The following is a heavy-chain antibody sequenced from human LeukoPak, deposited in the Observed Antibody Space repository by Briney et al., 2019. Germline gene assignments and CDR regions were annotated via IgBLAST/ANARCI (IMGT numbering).Heavy chain of an antibody. CDR2: INHSGST. CDR1: GGSLSGYY. V-gene: IGHV4-34*01. J-gene: IGHJ4*02. CDR3: ARQTGSGLFILP. Sequence: SETLSLTCSVYGGSLSGYYWSWIRQTPGKGLELIGEINHSGSTTYYPSFKNRVTISVDTSKNQFSLRLTSVTAADTAVYYCARQTGSGLFILPGGQGTLVTVSS. D-gene: IGHD3/OR15-3a*01.